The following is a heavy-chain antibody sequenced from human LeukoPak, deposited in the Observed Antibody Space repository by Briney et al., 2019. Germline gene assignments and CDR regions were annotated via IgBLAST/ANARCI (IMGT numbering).Heavy chain of an antibody. Sequence: GGSLRLSCAASGFTFTHSWMSWVRQAPGKGLEWVANIKQDGSEKYYVDSVEGRFTISKDNAKNSVSLQMNSLRGEDTAVYYCVRALGSSSADYWGQGTLVTVSS. D-gene: IGHD6-6*01. CDR1: GFTFTHSW. CDR3: VRALGSSSADY. V-gene: IGHV3-7*01. J-gene: IGHJ4*02. CDR2: IKQDGSEK.